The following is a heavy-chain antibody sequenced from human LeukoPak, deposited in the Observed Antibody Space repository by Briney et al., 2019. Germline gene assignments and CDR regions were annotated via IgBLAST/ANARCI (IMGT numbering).Heavy chain of an antibody. Sequence: LAGGSLRLSCAASGFTFSDYWMHWVRQAPGKGLVWVSRVNLDGSSTSYADSVKGRFTISRDNAKNTLSLQMNSLRAEDTAVYYCARDRSISAAGDTYWGQGTLVTVPS. CDR1: GFTFSDYW. V-gene: IGHV3-74*01. CDR3: ARDRSISAAGDTY. J-gene: IGHJ4*02. D-gene: IGHD6-13*01. CDR2: VNLDGSST.